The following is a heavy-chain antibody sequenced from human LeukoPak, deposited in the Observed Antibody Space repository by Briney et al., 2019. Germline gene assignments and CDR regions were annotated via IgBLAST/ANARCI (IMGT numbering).Heavy chain of an antibody. J-gene: IGHJ4*02. CDR3: ARPFYDLLTGYYKENFFDY. CDR1: GYTFTNYW. Sequence: GESLKISCKGSGYTFTNYWIAWVRQMPGKGLECMGIIYPGDSDTRYSPSSQGQVTISADKSISTAYLHWSSLKASDTAIYYCARPFYDLLTGYYKENFFDYWGQGTLVTVSS. CDR2: IYPGDSDT. V-gene: IGHV5-51*01. D-gene: IGHD3-9*01.